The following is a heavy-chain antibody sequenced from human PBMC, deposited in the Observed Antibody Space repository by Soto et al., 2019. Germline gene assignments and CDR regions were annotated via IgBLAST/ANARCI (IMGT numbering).Heavy chain of an antibody. CDR1: SGSISSSNW. Sequence: SETLSLTCAVSSGSISSSNWWSWVRQPPGKGLEWIGEIYHSGSTNYNPSLKSRVTISVDKSKNQFSLKLSSVTAADTAVYYCARGDFGSGRIRDYYMAVWGKGTTVTVSS. J-gene: IGHJ6*03. D-gene: IGHD3-3*01. CDR2: IYHSGST. CDR3: ARGDFGSGRIRDYYMAV. V-gene: IGHV4-4*02.